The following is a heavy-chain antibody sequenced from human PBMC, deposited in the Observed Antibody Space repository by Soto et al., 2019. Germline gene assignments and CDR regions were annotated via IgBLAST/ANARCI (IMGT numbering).Heavy chain of an antibody. CDR1: GYSFTSYW. Sequence: GESLKISCKGSGYSFTSYWMSWVRQMPGKGLEWMGRIDPSDSYTNYSPSFQGHVTISADKSISTAYLQWSSLKASDTAMYYCARLTYYNILTGIYYYYGMDVWGQGTTVTSP. CDR2: IDPSDSYT. V-gene: IGHV5-10-1*01. D-gene: IGHD3-9*01. J-gene: IGHJ6*02. CDR3: ARLTYYNILTGIYYYYGMDV.